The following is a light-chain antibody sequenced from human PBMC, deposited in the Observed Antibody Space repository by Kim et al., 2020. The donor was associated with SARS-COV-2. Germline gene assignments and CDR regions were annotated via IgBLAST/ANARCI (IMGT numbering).Light chain of an antibody. CDR3: QQYNNLPRT. Sequence: LSPGERATLSCRASQGVSSNLAWYQQKPGQAPRLVIYGASTRATGIPARFSGSGSGTEFTLTISSLQSEDFAVYYCQQYNNLPRTFGQGTKVDIK. CDR1: QGVSSN. CDR2: GAS. J-gene: IGKJ1*01. V-gene: IGKV3-15*01.